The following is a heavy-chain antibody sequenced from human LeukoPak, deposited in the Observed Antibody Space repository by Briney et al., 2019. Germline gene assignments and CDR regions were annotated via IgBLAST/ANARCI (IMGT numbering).Heavy chain of an antibody. CDR2: INPNSGET. Sequence: ASVKVSCKASGYEFSDNYIHWVRQAPGQGPEWMGWINPNSGETNSAQRFQGGVTMTRDTSISTAYMELNRLTSDDTAVYYCARTFDFWSGKPSGYWGQGTLVTVSS. CDR3: ARTFDFWSGKPSGY. V-gene: IGHV1-2*02. CDR1: GYEFSDNY. D-gene: IGHD3-3*01. J-gene: IGHJ4*02.